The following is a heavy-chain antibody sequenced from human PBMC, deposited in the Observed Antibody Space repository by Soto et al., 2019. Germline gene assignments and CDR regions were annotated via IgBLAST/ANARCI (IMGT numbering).Heavy chain of an antibody. D-gene: IGHD1-26*01. CDR2: IYYSGST. V-gene: IGHV4-59*01. J-gene: IGHJ6*02. CDR1: GGSISSYY. CDR3: ASGGSGMDV. Sequence: QVQLQESGPGLVKPSETLSLTCTVSGGSISSYYWSWIRQPPGKGLEWIGYIYYSGSTNYNPSLKSRVTISVDTSKNQFSLKLSSVTAADTAVYYCASGGSGMDVWGPGTTVTVSS.